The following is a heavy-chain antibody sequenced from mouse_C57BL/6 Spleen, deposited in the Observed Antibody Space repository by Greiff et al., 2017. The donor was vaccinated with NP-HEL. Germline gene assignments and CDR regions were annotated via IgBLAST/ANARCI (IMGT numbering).Heavy chain of an antibody. CDR3: ASGGTAQAAWFAY. CDR1: GFSLTSYG. J-gene: IGHJ3*01. V-gene: IGHV2-6*01. CDR2: IWGVGST. Sequence: QVQLKESGPGLVAPSQCLSITCTVSGFSLTSYGVDWVRQSPGKGLEWLGVIWGVGSTNYNSALKSRLSISKDNSKSQVFLKMNSLQTDDTAMYYCASGGTAQAAWFAYWGQGTLVTVSA. D-gene: IGHD3-2*02.